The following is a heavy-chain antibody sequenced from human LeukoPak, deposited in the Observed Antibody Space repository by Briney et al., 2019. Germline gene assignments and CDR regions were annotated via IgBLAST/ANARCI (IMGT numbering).Heavy chain of an antibody. Sequence: PGGSLRLSCAASGFTFSSYSMNWVRQAPGKGLEWVSAISGSGGSTYYADSVKGRFTISRDNSKNTLYLQMNSLRAEDTAVYYCAKHRASGSYSFDYWGQGTLVTVSS. J-gene: IGHJ4*02. V-gene: IGHV3-23*01. CDR2: ISGSGGST. CDR3: AKHRASGSYSFDY. CDR1: GFTFSSYS. D-gene: IGHD1-26*01.